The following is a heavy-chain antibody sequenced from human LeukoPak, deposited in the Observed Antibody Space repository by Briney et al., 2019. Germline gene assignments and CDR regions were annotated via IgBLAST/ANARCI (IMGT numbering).Heavy chain of an antibody. V-gene: IGHV4-59*01. CDR1: GGSISSYY. CDR3: ARDAPDSSGYYYGY. CDR2: IYYSGST. Sequence: SETLSLTCTVSGGSISSYYWSWLRQPPGKGMEWIGYIYYSGSTNYNPSLKSRVTISVDTSKNQFSLKLSSVTAADTAVYYCARDAPDSSGYYYGYWGQGTLVTVSS. D-gene: IGHD3-22*01. J-gene: IGHJ4*02.